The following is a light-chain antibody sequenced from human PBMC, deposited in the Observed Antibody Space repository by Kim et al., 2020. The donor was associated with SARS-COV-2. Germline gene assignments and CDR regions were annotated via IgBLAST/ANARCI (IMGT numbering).Light chain of an antibody. Sequence: SPGERATPPCRASQSVSSSYLAWYQQKPGQAPRLLIYGASSRATGIPDRFSGSGSGTDFTLTISRLEPEDFAVYYCQQYGSSLLYTFGQGTKLEI. CDR2: GAS. J-gene: IGKJ2*01. V-gene: IGKV3-20*01. CDR1: QSVSSSY. CDR3: QQYGSSLLYT.